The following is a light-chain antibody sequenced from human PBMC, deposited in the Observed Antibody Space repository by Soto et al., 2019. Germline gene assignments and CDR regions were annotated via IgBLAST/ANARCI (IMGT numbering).Light chain of an antibody. V-gene: IGLV2-14*01. CDR2: DVT. CDR1: SNDVGRYNY. Sequence: QSVLTQPASVSGSPGQSITLSCTGTSNDVGRYNYVSWYRQHPGKAPELLIYDVTDRPSGASYRFSGSKSGNTASLTISGLQAEDEDDYYCTSHTSSSTVVFGGGTKVTVL. CDR3: TSHTSSSTVV. J-gene: IGLJ2*01.